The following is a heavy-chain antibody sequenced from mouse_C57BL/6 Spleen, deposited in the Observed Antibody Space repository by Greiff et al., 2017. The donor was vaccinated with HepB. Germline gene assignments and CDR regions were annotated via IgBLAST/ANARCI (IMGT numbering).Heavy chain of an antibody. V-gene: IGHV1-39*01. CDR1: GYSFTDYN. D-gene: IGHD1-1*01. J-gene: IGHJ1*03. CDR2: INPNYGTT. CDR3: ARSPPVTTVVAGKAWENWYFDV. Sequence: EVQLQQSGPELVKPGASVKISCKASGYSFTDYNINWVKQSNGKSLEWIGVINPNYGTTSYNQKFKGKATLTVDQSSSTAYMQLNSLTSEDSAVYYCARSPPVTTVVAGKAWENWYFDVWGTGTTVTVSS.